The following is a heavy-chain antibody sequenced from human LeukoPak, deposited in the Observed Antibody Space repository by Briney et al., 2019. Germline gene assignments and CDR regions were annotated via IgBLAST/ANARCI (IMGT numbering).Heavy chain of an antibody. CDR2: IYSDGST. V-gene: IGHV3-66*01. Sequence: GGSLRRSCAASGFTVRSNYMNWVRRAPGKGLEWVSVIYSDGSTYYADSVKGRFTISRDFSKNTLYLQMNSLRVEDTAVYYCARLTVSGQLDYWGQGTLVTVSS. J-gene: IGHJ4*02. D-gene: IGHD6-19*01. CDR1: GFTVRSNY. CDR3: ARLTVSGQLDY.